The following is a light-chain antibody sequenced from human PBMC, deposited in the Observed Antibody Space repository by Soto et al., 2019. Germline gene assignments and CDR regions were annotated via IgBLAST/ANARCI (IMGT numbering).Light chain of an antibody. CDR3: CSYAGSSSFYWV. J-gene: IGLJ3*02. CDR2: EVS. V-gene: IGLV2-23*02. Sequence: QSVLTQPASVSGSPGQSITISCTGTSSDVGTYNLVSRYQQNPGKAPKLMIYEVSKRPSGVSNRFSGSKSGNTASLTISGLQAEDESDYYCCSYAGSSSFYWVFGGGTQLTVL. CDR1: SSDVGTYNL.